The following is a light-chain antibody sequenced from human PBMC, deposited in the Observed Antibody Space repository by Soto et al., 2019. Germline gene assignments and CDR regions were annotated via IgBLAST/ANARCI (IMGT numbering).Light chain of an antibody. CDR2: VAF. CDR3: LHFVSGLTQT. CDR1: QSVSSAY. V-gene: IGKV3-20*01. J-gene: IGKJ1*01. Sequence: IVVTQSPGSLSVSRGERAALSCRAFQSVSSAYLCWYQQKPGQAPRLLIYVAFGRACGVPDRFSGGGSGSEFAFTVGNLEPEDVAFDLCLHFVSGLTQTVGQGTKVDI.